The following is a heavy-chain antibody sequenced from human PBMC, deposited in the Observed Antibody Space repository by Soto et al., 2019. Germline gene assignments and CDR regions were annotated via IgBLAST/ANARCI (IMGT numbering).Heavy chain of an antibody. CDR1: GGSFSGYY. Sequence: QVQLQQWGAGLLKPSETLSLTCAVYGGSFSGYYWTWIRQPPGTGLEWIGEINHSGSTNYNPSLTSRVTISVDTSKNQFSLQLPSVTAADTAVYYCARDKITGLFDYWGQGTLVTVSS. V-gene: IGHV4-34*01. D-gene: IGHD2-8*02. J-gene: IGHJ4*02. CDR3: ARDKITGLFDY. CDR2: INHSGST.